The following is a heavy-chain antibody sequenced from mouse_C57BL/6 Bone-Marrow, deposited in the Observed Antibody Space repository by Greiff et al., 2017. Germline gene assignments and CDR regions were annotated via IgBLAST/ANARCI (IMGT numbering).Heavy chain of an antibody. J-gene: IGHJ1*03. CDR3: ARSGVYGSSLYWYFEV. CDR2: INPNNGGS. V-gene: IGHV1-53*01. Sequence: VQLQQPGTELVKPGASVKLSCKASGYTFTSYWMHWVKQRPGQGLEWIGNINPNNGGSNYNEKFKNKATLTVDKSSSTTYMQLSSLTSEDSAVYFCARSGVYGSSLYWYFEVWGTGTTVTVSS. D-gene: IGHD1-1*01. CDR1: GYTFTSYW.